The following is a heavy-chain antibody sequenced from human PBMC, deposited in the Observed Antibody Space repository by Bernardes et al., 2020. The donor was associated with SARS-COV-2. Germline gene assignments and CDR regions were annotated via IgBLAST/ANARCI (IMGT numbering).Heavy chain of an antibody. CDR3: AREGYCTNGVCSYFDY. J-gene: IGHJ4*02. V-gene: IGHV3-33*01. Sequence: GGSLRLSCAASGFTFSSYGMHWVRQAPGTGLEWVAVIRYDGSNKYYADSVNGRFTISRDNSKNTLYLQMNSLRAEDTAVYYCAREGYCTNGVCSYFDYWGQGTLVTVSS. CDR2: IRYDGSNK. CDR1: GFTFSSYG. D-gene: IGHD2-8*01.